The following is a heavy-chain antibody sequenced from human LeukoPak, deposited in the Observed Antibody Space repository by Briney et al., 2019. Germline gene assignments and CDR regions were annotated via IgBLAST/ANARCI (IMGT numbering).Heavy chain of an antibody. CDR1: GGSFSGYY. D-gene: IGHD2-2*02. CDR3: ARGGLEYQLLYRYYYYYMDV. Sequence: SETLSLTCAVYGGSFSGYYWSWIRQPPGKGLEWIGEINHSGSTNYSPSLKSRVTISVDTSKNQFSLKLSSVTAADTAVYYCARGGLEYQLLYRYYYYYMDVWGKGTTVTVSS. V-gene: IGHV4-34*01. J-gene: IGHJ6*03. CDR2: INHSGST.